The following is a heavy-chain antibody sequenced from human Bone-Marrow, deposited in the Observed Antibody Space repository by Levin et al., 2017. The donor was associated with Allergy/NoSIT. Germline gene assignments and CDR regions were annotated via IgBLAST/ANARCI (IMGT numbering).Heavy chain of an antibody. V-gene: IGHV1-69*13. J-gene: IGHJ4*02. Sequence: SVKVSCKASGGTFRSSAISWVRQAPGQGLEWMGGITAIFGTTNYAQKFQGRVTITADESTSTAYMELSSLRSEDTAVYFCASGTYYYEGYFDYWGQGTLVTVSS. CDR1: GGTFRSSA. CDR3: ASGTYYYEGYFDY. D-gene: IGHD3-22*01. CDR2: ITAIFGTT.